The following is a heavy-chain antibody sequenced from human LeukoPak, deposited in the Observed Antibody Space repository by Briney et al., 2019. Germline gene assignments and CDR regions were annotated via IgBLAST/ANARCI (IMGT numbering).Heavy chain of an antibody. CDR2: IWYDGSNK. J-gene: IGHJ3*02. Sequence: PGGSLRLSCAASGFTFSSYGMHWVRQAPGKGLEWVAVIWYDGSNKYYADSVKGRFTISRDNSKNTLYLQMSSLRAEDTAVYYCARHPGWYDAFDIWGQGTMVTVSS. CDR1: GFTFSSYG. V-gene: IGHV3-33*01. CDR3: ARHPGWYDAFDI. D-gene: IGHD6-19*01.